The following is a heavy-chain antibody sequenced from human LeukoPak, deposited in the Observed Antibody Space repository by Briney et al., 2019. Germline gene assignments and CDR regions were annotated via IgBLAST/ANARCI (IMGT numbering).Heavy chain of an antibody. Sequence: PSETLSLTCAVYGGSFSGYYWSWIRQPPGKGLEWIGEINHSGSTNYNPSLKSRVTISVDTSKNQFSLKLSSVTAADTAVYYCARGEQLVDYYYYMDVWGKRTTVTVSS. J-gene: IGHJ6*03. CDR2: INHSGST. V-gene: IGHV4-34*01. CDR1: GGSFSGYY. CDR3: ARGEQLVDYYYYMDV. D-gene: IGHD6-13*01.